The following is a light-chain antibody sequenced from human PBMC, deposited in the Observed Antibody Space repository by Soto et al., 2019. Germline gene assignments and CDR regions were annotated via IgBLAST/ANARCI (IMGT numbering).Light chain of an antibody. CDR1: QSLWYTDGNTY. CDR2: QLS. J-gene: IGKJ2*01. Sequence: DVVVTQSPLSLPVTLGQPSSISCRASQSLWYTDGNTYLNWFQQRPGQPPRRVIYQLSNRDSGDTDRFSGSGSGTDFTLKISRVEAEDVGVYYCMQGTHWPPMYTFGQGTKLEIK. V-gene: IGKV2-30*01. CDR3: MQGTHWPPMYT.